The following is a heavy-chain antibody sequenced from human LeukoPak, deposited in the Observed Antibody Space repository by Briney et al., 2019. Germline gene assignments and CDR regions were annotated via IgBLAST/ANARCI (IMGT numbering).Heavy chain of an antibody. V-gene: IGHV4-30-4*01. CDR3: ARGGIQLWSNWFDP. D-gene: IGHD5-18*01. J-gene: IGHJ5*02. CDR2: IYYSGST. CDR1: GGSISSGDYY. Sequence: SQTLSLTCTVSGGSISSGDYYWSWIRQPPGKGLEWIGYIYYSGSTYYNPSLKSRVTISVDTSKNQFSLKLSSVTAAGTAVYYCARGGIQLWSNWFDPWGQGTLVTVSS.